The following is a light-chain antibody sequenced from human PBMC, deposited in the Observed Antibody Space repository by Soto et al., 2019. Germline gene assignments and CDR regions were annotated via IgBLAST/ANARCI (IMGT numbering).Light chain of an antibody. J-gene: IGKJ1*01. CDR3: QHRSNWWT. CDR1: QSISSY. CDR2: DAS. Sequence: EIVLTQSPATLFLSPGERATLPCRASQSISSYLAWYQQKPGQAPRLLIYDASNRATGIPARFSGSGSGTDFTLTISSLEPEDFAVYYCQHRSNWWTFGQGTKVDIK. V-gene: IGKV3-11*01.